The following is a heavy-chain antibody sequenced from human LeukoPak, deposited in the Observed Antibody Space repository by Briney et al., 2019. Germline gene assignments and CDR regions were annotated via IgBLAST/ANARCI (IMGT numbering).Heavy chain of an antibody. V-gene: IGHV1-46*01. D-gene: IGHD6-19*01. Sequence: ASVKVSCKASGYTFTSYYMHWVRQAPGQGLEWMGIINPSGGSTSYAQKFQGRVTRTRDMSTSTVYMELSSLRSEDTAVYYCARKGIAVAGNNAFDIWGQGTMVTVSS. CDR2: INPSGGST. CDR1: GYTFTSYY. J-gene: IGHJ3*02. CDR3: ARKGIAVAGNNAFDI.